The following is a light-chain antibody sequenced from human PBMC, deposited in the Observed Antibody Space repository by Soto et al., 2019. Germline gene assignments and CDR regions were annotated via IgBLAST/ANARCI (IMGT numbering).Light chain of an antibody. CDR1: QSVRSTF. CDR3: QQYHDSPMNT. CDR2: GAS. Sequence: VLPQSPDTLSLSTGDRATLSCRASQSVRSTFLAWYQQKPGQAPRLLIYGASNRAAGIPERVSGSASGTEFTLTISRLEPDDSAVYYCQQYHDSPMNTFGQGTKLQIK. J-gene: IGKJ2*01. V-gene: IGKV3-20*01.